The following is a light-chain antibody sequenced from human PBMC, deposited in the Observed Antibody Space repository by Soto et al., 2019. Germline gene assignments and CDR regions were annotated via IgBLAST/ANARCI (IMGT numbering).Light chain of an antibody. CDR1: QAIRND. Sequence: AIQMTQSPSSLSASVGDRVTITCRASQAIRNDLGWYQQKPGKAPNLLIFGASNLQAGVPVRFSASGSGTNFTLTISSLQPEDFAAYFCQQSYRSPYTFGQGTRLEIK. V-gene: IGKV1-6*01. CDR2: GAS. J-gene: IGKJ5*01. CDR3: QQSYRSPYT.